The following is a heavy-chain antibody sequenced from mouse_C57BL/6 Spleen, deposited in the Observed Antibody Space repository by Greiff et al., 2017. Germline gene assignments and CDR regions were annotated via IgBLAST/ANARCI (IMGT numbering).Heavy chain of an antibody. D-gene: IGHD2-3*01. CDR1: GFTFSDYG. Sequence: EVMLVESGGGLVKPGGSLKLSCAASGFTFSDYGMHWVRQAPEKGLEWVAYISSGSSNIYYADTVKGRFTISRDNAKNTLFLQMNSLRSEDTAMYYCARWVLHYYAMDYWGQGTSVTVSS. CDR2: ISSGSSNI. V-gene: IGHV5-17*01. J-gene: IGHJ4*01. CDR3: ARWVLHYYAMDY.